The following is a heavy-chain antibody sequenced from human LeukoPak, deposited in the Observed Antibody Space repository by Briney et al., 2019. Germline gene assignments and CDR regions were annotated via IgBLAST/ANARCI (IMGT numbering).Heavy chain of an antibody. CDR3: ARDLRGSGSYLAY. CDR2: IWYDGSNK. J-gene: IGHJ4*02. V-gene: IGHV3-33*01. Sequence: PGGSLRLSCAASGFTFSSYGMHWVRQAPGKGLEWVAVIWYDGSNKYYADSVKGRFTISRDNSKNTLYLQMNSLRAEDTAVYYCARDLRGSGSYLAYWGQGTLVTVSS. D-gene: IGHD3-10*01. CDR1: GFTFSSYG.